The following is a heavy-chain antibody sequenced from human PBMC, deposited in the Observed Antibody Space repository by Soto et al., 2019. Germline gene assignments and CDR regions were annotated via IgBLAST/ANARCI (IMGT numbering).Heavy chain of an antibody. CDR2: IYYSGST. V-gene: IGHV4-59*08. D-gene: IGHD7-27*01. J-gene: IGHJ4*02. CDR1: GGSISSYY. Sequence: SETLALTCTVSGGSISSYYWSWIRQPPGKGLEWIGYIYYSGSTNYNPSLKSRVTISVDTSKNQFSLKLSSVTAADTAVYYCARRWGRTVDYWGQGTLVTVS. CDR3: ARRWGRTVDY.